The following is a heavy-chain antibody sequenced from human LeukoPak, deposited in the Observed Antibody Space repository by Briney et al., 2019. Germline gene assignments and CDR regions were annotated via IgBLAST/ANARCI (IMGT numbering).Heavy chain of an antibody. V-gene: IGHV4-30-4*08. CDR3: ARQYCSSTSCYRSYNWFDP. Sequence: PSQTLSLTCTVSDGSISSGDYYWSWIRQPPGKGLEWIGYIYYSGSTYYNPSLKSRVTISVDTSKNQFSLKLSSVTAADTAVYYCARQYCSSTSCYRSYNWFDPWGQGTLVTVSS. CDR1: DGSISSGDYY. J-gene: IGHJ5*02. CDR2: IYYSGST. D-gene: IGHD2-2*01.